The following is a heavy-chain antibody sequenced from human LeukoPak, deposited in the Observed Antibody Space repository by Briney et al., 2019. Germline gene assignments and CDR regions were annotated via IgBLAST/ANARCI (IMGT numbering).Heavy chain of an antibody. CDR1: EFTFSSYA. Sequence: GGSLRLSCAASEFTFSSYAMSWVRQAPGKGLEWVSAISGSGGSTYYADSVKGRFTISRDNSKNTLYLQMNSLRAEDTAVYYCAKVGSGSYYFDYWGQGTLVTLSS. CDR2: ISGSGGST. CDR3: AKVGSGSYYFDY. V-gene: IGHV3-23*01. D-gene: IGHD1-26*01. J-gene: IGHJ4*02.